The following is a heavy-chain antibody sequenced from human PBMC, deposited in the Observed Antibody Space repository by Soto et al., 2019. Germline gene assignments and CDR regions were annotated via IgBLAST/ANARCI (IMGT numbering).Heavy chain of an antibody. J-gene: IGHJ5*02. CDR1: GFTFSSYA. Sequence: EVQLLESGGGLVQPGGSLRLSCAASGFTFSSYAMSWVRQAPGKGLEWVSAISGSGGSTYYADSVKGRFTIARDNSKNTLYLQMNSLRAEDTAVYYCAKDHDSSGYSPLFDPWGQGTLVTVSS. V-gene: IGHV3-23*01. CDR2: ISGSGGST. D-gene: IGHD3-22*01. CDR3: AKDHDSSGYSPLFDP.